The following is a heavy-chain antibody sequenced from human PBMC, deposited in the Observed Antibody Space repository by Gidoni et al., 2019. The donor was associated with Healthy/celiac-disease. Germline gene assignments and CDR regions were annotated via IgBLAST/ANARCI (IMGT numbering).Heavy chain of an antibody. V-gene: IGHV4-34*01. CDR2: INHSGST. CDR1: GGSFSGYY. J-gene: IGHJ4*02. CDR3: ARVGMGLT. Sequence: QVQLQQWGAGLLKPSETLSPTCVVYGGSFSGYYWSWIRQPPGKGLEWIGEINHSGSTNYNPSLKSRVTISVDTSKNQFALKLSSVTAADTAVYYCARVGMGLTWGQGTLVTVSS. D-gene: IGHD1-26*01.